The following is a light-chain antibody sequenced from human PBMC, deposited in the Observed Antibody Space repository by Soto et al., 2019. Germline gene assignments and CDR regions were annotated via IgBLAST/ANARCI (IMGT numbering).Light chain of an antibody. Sequence: DIQMTQSPSTLSASVGDRVTITCRASQSISSWLAWYQQKPGKAPKLLIYKASSLESGVPSRFSGSVSGTEFTLTISSLQPDDFATHYCQQYNSYSRTFGQGTKVEIK. CDR2: KAS. CDR1: QSISSW. CDR3: QQYNSYSRT. V-gene: IGKV1-5*03. J-gene: IGKJ1*01.